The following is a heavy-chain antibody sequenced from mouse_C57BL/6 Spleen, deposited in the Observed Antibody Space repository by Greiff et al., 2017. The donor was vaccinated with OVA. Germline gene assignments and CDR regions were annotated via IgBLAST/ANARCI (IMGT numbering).Heavy chain of an antibody. V-gene: IGHV1-19*01. CDR1: GYTFTDYY. J-gene: IGHJ2*01. CDR2: INPYNGGT. Sequence: EVQLQESGPVLVKPGASVKMSCKASGYTFTDYYMNWVKQSHGKSLEWIGVINPYNGGTSYNQKFKGKATLTVDKSSSTAYMELSSLTSEDSAVYYGARRDYYGSSSPLDYWGQGTTLTVSS. CDR3: ARRDYYGSSSPLDY. D-gene: IGHD1-1*01.